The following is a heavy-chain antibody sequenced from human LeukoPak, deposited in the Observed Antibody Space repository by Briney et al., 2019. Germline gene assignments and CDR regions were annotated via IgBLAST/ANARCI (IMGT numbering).Heavy chain of an antibody. J-gene: IGHJ3*02. D-gene: IGHD3-3*01. CDR1: GFTFSSYA. CDR2: ISGSGGST. Sequence: GGSLRLSCAASGFTFSSYAMNWVRQAPGKGLEWVSAISGSGGSTYYADSVKGRFTISRDNSKNTLYLQMNSLRDEDTAVYYCARASLEWLFNPYAFDIWGQGTMVTVSS. CDR3: ARASLEWLFNPYAFDI. V-gene: IGHV3-23*01.